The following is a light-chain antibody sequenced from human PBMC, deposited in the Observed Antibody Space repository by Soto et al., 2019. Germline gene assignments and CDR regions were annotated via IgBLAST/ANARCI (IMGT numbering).Light chain of an antibody. V-gene: IGLV2-8*01. CDR1: SSDVGGYNY. CDR2: EVS. Sequence: QSVLTQPPSASGSPGQSVTISCTGTSSDVGGYNYVSWYQQHPGKAPKLMIYEVSKRPSGVPDRFSGSKSGNTASLTVSGLQAEDEAVYYRSSYAGSNNYVVFGGGTKLTVL. J-gene: IGLJ2*01. CDR3: SSYAGSNNYVV.